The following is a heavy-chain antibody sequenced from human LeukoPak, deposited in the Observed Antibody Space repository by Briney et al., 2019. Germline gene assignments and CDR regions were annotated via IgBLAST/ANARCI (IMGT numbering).Heavy chain of an antibody. CDR1: GFTFSSYD. Sequence: GGSLRLSCAASGFTFSSYDMSWVRQAPGKGLEWVSGISGSGSSTYYADSVKGRFTISRDNSKNTLYLQMNSLRAEDTAVYYCAKASSRYQHYYYYYYMDVWGKGTTVTVSS. D-gene: IGHD2-2*01. J-gene: IGHJ6*03. CDR2: ISGSGSST. V-gene: IGHV3-23*01. CDR3: AKASSRYQHYYYYYYMDV.